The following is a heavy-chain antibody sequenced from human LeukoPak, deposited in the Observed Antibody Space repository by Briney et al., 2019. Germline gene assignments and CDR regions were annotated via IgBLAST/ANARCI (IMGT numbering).Heavy chain of an antibody. CDR2: IKQDGSEK. Sequence: PGGSLRLSCAASGFTFSSYWMTWVRQAPGKGLEWVANIKQDGSEKYHVDSVKGRFSISRDNAKNSLYVQMNSLRAEDTAVYYCAKREAEVGTTIAPGDYWGQGSLVTVSS. V-gene: IGHV3-7*03. CDR1: GFTFSSYW. D-gene: IGHD1-26*01. CDR3: AKREAEVGTTIAPGDY. J-gene: IGHJ4*02.